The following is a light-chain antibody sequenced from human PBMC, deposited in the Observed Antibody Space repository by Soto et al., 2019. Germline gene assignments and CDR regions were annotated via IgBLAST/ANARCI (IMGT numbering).Light chain of an antibody. V-gene: IGKV1-27*01. Sequence: DIQMTQSPSSLSASVGDRVTITCRASQDISNFLVWFQQKPGKVPNLLIYGASTLQSGVPSRFSGSGSVTDFPLTISSLQPGGVANYFCQKYNRAPFTFGPWTTVDIK. CDR1: QDISNF. CDR3: QKYNRAPFT. CDR2: GAS. J-gene: IGKJ3*01.